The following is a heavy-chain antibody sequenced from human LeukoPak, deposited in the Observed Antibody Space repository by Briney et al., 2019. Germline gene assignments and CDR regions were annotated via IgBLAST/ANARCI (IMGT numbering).Heavy chain of an antibody. Sequence: ETLSLTCAVYGGSFSGYYWSWIRQPPGKGLEWVSSISSSSSYIYYAGSVKGRFTISRDNSKNTLYLQMGSLRAEDMAVYYCARAQFDYGDYGALPPYYYYMDVWGKGTTVTVSS. J-gene: IGHJ6*03. V-gene: IGHV3-21*01. CDR1: GGSFSGYY. D-gene: IGHD4-17*01. CDR3: ARAQFDYGDYGALPPYYYYMDV. CDR2: ISSSSSYI.